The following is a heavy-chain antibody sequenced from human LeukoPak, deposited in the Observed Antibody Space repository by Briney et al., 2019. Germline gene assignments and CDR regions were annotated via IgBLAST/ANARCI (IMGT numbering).Heavy chain of an antibody. V-gene: IGHV3-23*01. CDR1: GFTFSTYA. Sequence: GGSLRLSCAASGFTFSTYAMSWVRQAPGKGLEWVSTISVSGDRTYYADSVKGRFTISRDNSKNTLFLQMNSLRAEDTAVYYCANALTRVSAFDIWGQGTMVTVSA. CDR3: ANALTRVSAFDI. CDR2: ISVSGDRT. J-gene: IGHJ3*02. D-gene: IGHD2-2*01.